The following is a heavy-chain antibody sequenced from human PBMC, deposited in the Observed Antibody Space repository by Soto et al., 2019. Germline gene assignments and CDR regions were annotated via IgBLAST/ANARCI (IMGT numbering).Heavy chain of an antibody. J-gene: IGHJ5*02. V-gene: IGHV2-5*01. CDR2: IYWNDYK. CDR1: GFSLSTSGVG. D-gene: IGHD3-3*01. CDR3: AHSVLRCLEWSPPSWFDP. Sequence: QITLKESGPTLVKPTQTLTLTCTFSGFSLSTSGVGVGWIRQPPGKALEWLALIYWNDYKRYSPSLKSRLTITQDTSKNQVVLTMTNMDPVDTATYYGAHSVLRCLEWSPPSWFDPWGQGTLVTVSS.